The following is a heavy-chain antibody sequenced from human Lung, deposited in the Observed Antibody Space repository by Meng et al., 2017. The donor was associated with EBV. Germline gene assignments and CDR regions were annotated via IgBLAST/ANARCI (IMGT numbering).Heavy chain of an antibody. Sequence: QVQRVQSGAEVKKPGASVKVSCKASGYTFTGYYMHWVRQAPGQGLEWMGRINPNSGGTNYAQKFQGRVTMTRDTSISTAYMELGRLRSDDTAVYYCAHQAVAGTRGWFDPWGQGTLVTVSS. CDR3: AHQAVAGTRGWFDP. CDR2: INPNSGGT. D-gene: IGHD6-19*01. CDR1: GYTFTGYY. J-gene: IGHJ5*02. V-gene: IGHV1-2*06.